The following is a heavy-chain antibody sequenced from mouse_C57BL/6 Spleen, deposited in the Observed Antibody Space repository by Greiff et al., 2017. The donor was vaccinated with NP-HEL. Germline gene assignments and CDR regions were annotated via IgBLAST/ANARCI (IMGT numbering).Heavy chain of an antibody. V-gene: IGHV1-69*01. CDR3: ALYYDYEDY. J-gene: IGHJ4*01. CDR2: IDPSDSYT. CDR1: GYTFTSYW. D-gene: IGHD2-4*01. Sequence: QVQLQQPGAELVMPGASVKLSCKASGYTFTSYWMHWVKQRPGQGLEWIGAIDPSDSYTNYNQKFKGKSTLTVDKYSSTAYMQLSSLTSEDAAVYYCALYYDYEDYWGQGTSVTVSS.